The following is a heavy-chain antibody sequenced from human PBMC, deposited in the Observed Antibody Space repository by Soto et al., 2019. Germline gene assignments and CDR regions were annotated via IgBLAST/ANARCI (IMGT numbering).Heavy chain of an antibody. J-gene: IGHJ6*02. Sequence: PGGSLRLSCEVSGFTLTNYGMNWVRQAPDKGLEWVSTIGRGGDTFYADSVRGHVTISGDKSISTAYLQWSSLKASDTAMYYCARLGGPPSRPSLSGMDVWGQGTTVTVSS. D-gene: IGHD2-2*01. V-gene: IGHV3-23*01. CDR3: ARLGGPPSRPSLSGMDV. CDR1: GFTLTNYG. CDR2: IGRGGDT.